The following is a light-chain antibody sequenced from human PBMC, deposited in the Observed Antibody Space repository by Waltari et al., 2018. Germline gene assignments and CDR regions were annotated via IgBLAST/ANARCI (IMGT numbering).Light chain of an antibody. CDR1: QSVFYRSDNKNY. J-gene: IGKJ1*01. V-gene: IGKV4-1*01. Sequence: DIVMTQSPDSLAVSLGERATIDCKSSQSVFYRSDNKNYLALYQHKPGQPPKLLFCWASTRESGVPDRFSASGSGTDFTLTINNLQAEDVAVYYCQQYYRSRTFGQGTKVEIK. CDR2: WAS. CDR3: QQYYRSRT.